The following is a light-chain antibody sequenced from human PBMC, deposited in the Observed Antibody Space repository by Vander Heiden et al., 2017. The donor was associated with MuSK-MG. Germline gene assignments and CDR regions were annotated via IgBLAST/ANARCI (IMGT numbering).Light chain of an antibody. J-gene: IGKJ3*01. CDR1: QSLFHSDNSKDF. V-gene: IGKV4-1*01. Sequence: DIVMTQSPDSLSVSLGGRATINCKASQSLFHSDNSKDFLAWYHQKPGQPPKLLMSWASTRESGVPDRSSGSGSGTDFTLTISSLKAEDVAVYYCQQDFYDPLTFGPGTIVXIK. CDR3: QQDFYDPLT. CDR2: WAS.